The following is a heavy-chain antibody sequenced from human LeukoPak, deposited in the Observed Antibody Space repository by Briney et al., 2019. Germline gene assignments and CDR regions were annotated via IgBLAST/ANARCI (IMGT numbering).Heavy chain of an antibody. D-gene: IGHD2-15*01. V-gene: IGHV4-59*01. Sequence: SETLSLTCIVSGGSISSYYWSWIRQPPGKGLEWIGYIYYSGSTNYNPSLKSRVTISVDTSKNQFSLKLSSVTAADTAVYYCARKGYCSGGTCYSNWFDPWGQGILVTVSS. CDR1: GGSISSYY. CDR3: ARKGYCSGGTCYSNWFDP. J-gene: IGHJ5*02. CDR2: IYYSGST.